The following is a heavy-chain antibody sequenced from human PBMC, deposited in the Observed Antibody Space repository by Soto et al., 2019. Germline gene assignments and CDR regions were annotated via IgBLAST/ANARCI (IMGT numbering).Heavy chain of an antibody. J-gene: IGHJ4*02. D-gene: IGHD6-19*01. CDR1: GGSISSYY. V-gene: IGHV4-59*01. CDR2: IYYSGST. CDR3: ARAVAGTPYFDY. Sequence: SETLSLTCTVSGGSISSYYWSWIRQPPGKGLEWIGYIYYSGSTNYNPSLKSRVTISVDTSKNQFSLKLSSVTAADTAVYYCARAVAGTPYFDYWGQGTLVTVSS.